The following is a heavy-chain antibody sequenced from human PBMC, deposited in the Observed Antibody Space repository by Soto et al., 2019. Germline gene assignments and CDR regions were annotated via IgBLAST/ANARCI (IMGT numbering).Heavy chain of an antibody. D-gene: IGHD3-16*01. CDR1: GGSISSSNYF. CDR2: ISQSGTT. J-gene: IGHJ3*01. CDR3: ASPDLGGFGF. V-gene: IGHV4-39*01. Sequence: QLQLQESGPGLVKPSETLSLTCTVSGGSISSSNYFWGWIRQPPGKGLEWIGSISQSGTTSYNSSLRSWLTLSVEPAKDPFSLRLRSVAGAETAVYFCASPDLGGFGFWGRGAMVTLSS.